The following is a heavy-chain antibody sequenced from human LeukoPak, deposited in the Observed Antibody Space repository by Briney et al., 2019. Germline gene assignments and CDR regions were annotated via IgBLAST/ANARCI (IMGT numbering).Heavy chain of an antibody. CDR3: ARALWFGTSYYFDY. CDR1: GGSISSNY. CDR2: IYTSGST. V-gene: IGHV4-4*07. Sequence: SETLSLTCTVSGGSISSNYWSWIRQPAGMGLEWIGRIYTSGSTNYNPSLKSRVTISVDKSKNQFSLKLSSVTAADTAVYYCARALWFGTSYYFDYWGQGTLVTVSS. D-gene: IGHD3-10*01. J-gene: IGHJ4*02.